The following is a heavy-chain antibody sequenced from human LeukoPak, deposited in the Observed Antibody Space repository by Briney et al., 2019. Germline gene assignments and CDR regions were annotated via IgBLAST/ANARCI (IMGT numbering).Heavy chain of an antibody. J-gene: IGHJ6*02. V-gene: IGHV4-39*01. Sequence: PSETLSLTCTVSGGSISSSSYYWGWIRQPPGTGLEWIGSIYYSGSTYYNPSLKSRVTISVDTSKNQFSLKLSSVTAADTAVYYCVEYSSSWPTDYYYYGMDVWGQGTTVTVSS. CDR2: IYYSGST. CDR1: GGSISSSSYY. CDR3: VEYSSSWPTDYYYYGMDV. D-gene: IGHD6-13*01.